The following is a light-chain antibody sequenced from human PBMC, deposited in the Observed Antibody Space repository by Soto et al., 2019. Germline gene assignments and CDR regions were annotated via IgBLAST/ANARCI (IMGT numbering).Light chain of an antibody. CDR3: CSYEGSYILYV. V-gene: IGLV2-11*01. CDR2: DVS. J-gene: IGLJ1*01. Sequence: QSVLTQPRSVSGSPGQSVTISCTGTSSDVGGYNYVSWYQQHPGKAPKLMIYDVSKRPSGVPDRFSGSKSGNTASLTISGLQAEDEADYYCCSYEGSYILYVFGTGTKVT. CDR1: SSDVGGYNY.